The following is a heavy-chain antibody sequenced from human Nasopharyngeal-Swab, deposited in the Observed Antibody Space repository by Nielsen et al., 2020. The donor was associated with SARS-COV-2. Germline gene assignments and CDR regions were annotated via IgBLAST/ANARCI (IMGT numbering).Heavy chain of an antibody. CDR3: ARDLLYYYDSGGYSTYYYYGMDV. J-gene: IGHJ6*02. D-gene: IGHD3-22*01. CDR1: GGSISSYY. Sequence: SETLSLTCTVSGGSISSYYWSWIRQPPGKGLEWIGYIYYIGSTNYNPSLRSRVTISVDTSKNQFSLKLSSVTAADTAVYYCARDLLYYYDSGGYSTYYYYGMDVWGQGTTVTVSS. V-gene: IGHV4-59*01. CDR2: IYYIGST.